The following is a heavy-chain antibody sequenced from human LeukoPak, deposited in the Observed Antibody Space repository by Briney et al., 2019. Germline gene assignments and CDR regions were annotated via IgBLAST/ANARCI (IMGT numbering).Heavy chain of an antibody. J-gene: IGHJ3*02. V-gene: IGHV3-74*01. CDR2: ISADGSYT. D-gene: IGHD1-1*01. Sequence: PGGSLRLSWAASGFNFGGYCMHWVRQAPGKGLVWVSCISADGSYTLYADSVKGRFTISRDNAKNTLFLQMNSLRAEDTAVYYCVTANSGLDIWGQGTTVTVSS. CDR1: GFNFGGYC. CDR3: VTANSGLDI.